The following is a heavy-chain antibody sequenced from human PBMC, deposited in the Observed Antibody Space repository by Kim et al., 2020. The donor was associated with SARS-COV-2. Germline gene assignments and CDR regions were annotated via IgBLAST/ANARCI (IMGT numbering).Heavy chain of an antibody. CDR3: ARDLGYSYGSGY. D-gene: IGHD5-18*01. Sequence: GGSLRLSCAASGFTFSSYSMNWVRQAPGKGLEWVSSISSSSSYIYYADSVKGRFTISRDNAKNSLYLQMNSLRAEDTAVYYCARDLGYSYGSGYWGQGTLVTVSS. CDR2: ISSSSSYI. CDR1: GFTFSSYS. V-gene: IGHV3-21*01. J-gene: IGHJ4*02.